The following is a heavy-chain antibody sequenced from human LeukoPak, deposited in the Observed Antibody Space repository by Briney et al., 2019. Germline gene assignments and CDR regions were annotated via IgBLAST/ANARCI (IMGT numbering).Heavy chain of an antibody. D-gene: IGHD6-6*01. V-gene: IGHV1-2*04. Sequence: ASVKVSCKASGYTFTCYYMHWVRQAPGQGLEWMGWINPNSGGTNYAQKFQGWVTMTRDTSISTAYMELSRLRSDDTAVYYCARGIEYSSSSLFDYWGQGTLVTVSS. J-gene: IGHJ4*02. CDR1: GYTFTCYY. CDR2: INPNSGGT. CDR3: ARGIEYSSSSLFDY.